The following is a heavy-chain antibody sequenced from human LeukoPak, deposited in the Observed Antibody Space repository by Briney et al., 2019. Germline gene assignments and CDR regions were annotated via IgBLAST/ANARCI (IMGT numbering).Heavy chain of an antibody. CDR1: GYTFTGYY. D-gene: IGHD4-17*01. J-gene: IGHJ4*02. CDR3: ARDRRGAYGDYATSY. Sequence: ASVKVSCTASGYTFTGYYIHWVRRAPGQGLEWMGWINPNSGGTNYAQKFQGRVTMTRDTSISTAYMELSRLTSDDTAVYYCARDRRGAYGDYATSYWGQGTLVTVSS. CDR2: INPNSGGT. V-gene: IGHV1-2*02.